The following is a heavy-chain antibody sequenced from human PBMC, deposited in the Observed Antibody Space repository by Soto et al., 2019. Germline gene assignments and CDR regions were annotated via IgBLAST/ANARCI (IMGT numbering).Heavy chain of an antibody. Sequence: GASVKVSCKASGYTFTSYGISWVRQAPGQGLEWMGWISAYNGNTNYAQKLQGRVTMTTDTSTSTAYMELRSLRSDDTAVYYCAREVVVVPAAIGRYYYYGMDVWGQGTTVTVSS. J-gene: IGHJ6*02. CDR3: AREVVVVPAAIGRYYYYGMDV. D-gene: IGHD2-2*01. CDR1: GYTFTSYG. V-gene: IGHV1-18*04. CDR2: ISAYNGNT.